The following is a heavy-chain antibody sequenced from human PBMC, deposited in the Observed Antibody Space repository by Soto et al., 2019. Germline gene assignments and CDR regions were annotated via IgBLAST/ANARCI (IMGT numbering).Heavy chain of an antibody. D-gene: IGHD3-10*01. CDR1: GYTSPIYD. CDR2: MNPKKGNR. J-gene: IGHJ3*01. Sequence: QVHLVQSGAEVRRPGAAVKVSCQASGYTSPIYDIEWVRQATGQRLEWMGWMNPKKGNRYPAPKFQGRLTMTWNTSTSTAYMDLTNLRSEATAVYSCANYRTISPEGFDVWGQGTLVTVS. CDR3: ANYRTISPEGFDV. V-gene: IGHV1-8*01.